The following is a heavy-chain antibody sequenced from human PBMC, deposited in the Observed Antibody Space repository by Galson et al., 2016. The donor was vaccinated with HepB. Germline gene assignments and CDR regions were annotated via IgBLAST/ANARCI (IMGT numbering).Heavy chain of an antibody. CDR3: AKEEIAAAGTALDY. CDR1: GFSFSTCA. CDR2: ITGSGAST. V-gene: IGHV3-23*01. Sequence: SLRLSCAASGFSFSTCAMNWVRQAPGKGLEWVSTITGSGASTYYVDSVKGRFIVSRANSKNTLYLQMNSLTAEDTATYFCAKEEIAAAGTALDYWGRGTLATVSS. D-gene: IGHD6-13*01. J-gene: IGHJ4*02.